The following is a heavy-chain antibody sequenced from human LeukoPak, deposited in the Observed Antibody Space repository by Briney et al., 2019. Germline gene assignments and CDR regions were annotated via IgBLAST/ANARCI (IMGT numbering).Heavy chain of an antibody. J-gene: IGHJ4*02. D-gene: IGHD3-9*01. CDR3: ARGWLLLPSY. Sequence: GGSLRLSCAASGFTFSSYRMHWDRQAPGKGLVWVSRINTDGSSTRYADSVKGRFTISRDNAKNTLYLQMNSLRAEDTAVYYCARGWLLLPSYWGQGTLVTVSS. CDR2: INTDGSST. CDR1: GFTFSSYR. V-gene: IGHV3-74*01.